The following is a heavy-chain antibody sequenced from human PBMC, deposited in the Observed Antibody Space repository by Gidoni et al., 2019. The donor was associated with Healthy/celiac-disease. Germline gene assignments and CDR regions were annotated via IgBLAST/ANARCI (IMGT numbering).Heavy chain of an antibody. CDR3: ARWPLKTLLRSHGGYYMDV. D-gene: IGHD3-3*01. Sequence: QVQLQQWGAGRLKPSETLSLACAVYGGSFSGDYWSWIRQPPGKGLEWLGELTQSGSTNCTPSLKSPVTISVDTSKNQFSLKLSSVTAADTAVYYCARWPLKTLLRSHGGYYMDVWGKGTTVTVSS. J-gene: IGHJ6*03. CDR2: LTQSGST. V-gene: IGHV4-34*01. CDR1: GGSFSGDY.